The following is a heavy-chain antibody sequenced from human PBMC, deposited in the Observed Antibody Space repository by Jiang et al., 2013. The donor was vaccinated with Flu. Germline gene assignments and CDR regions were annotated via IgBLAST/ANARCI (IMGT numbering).Heavy chain of an antibody. CDR3: ARDVRDIEVPTTASSAFYYYSGMDV. Sequence: RSLRLSCAGSGFIFSNYAMHWVRQAPGKGLEWVAVISYDGSNKYYTDSVKGRFTISRDNSKDTLYLQMSSLRGEDAAVYYCARDVRDIEVPTTASSAFYYYSGMDVWGQGTTVTVSS. J-gene: IGHJ6*02. CDR2: ISYDGSNK. CDR1: GFIFSNYA. V-gene: IGHV3-30*10. D-gene: IGHD2-2*01.